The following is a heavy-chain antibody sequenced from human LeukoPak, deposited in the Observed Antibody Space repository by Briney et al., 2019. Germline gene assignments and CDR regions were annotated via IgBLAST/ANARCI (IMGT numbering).Heavy chain of an antibody. V-gene: IGHV4-38-2*02. D-gene: IGHD2-15*01. CDR3: ARVGVVVAATHWFDP. CDR1: GYSISSGYY. Sequence: PSETLSLTCTVSGYSISSGYYWGWIRQPPGKGLEWIGSIYYSGSTYYKPSLKSRVTISVDTSKNQFSLKLSSVTAADTAVYYCARVGVVVAATHWFDPWGQGTLVTVSS. CDR2: IYYSGST. J-gene: IGHJ5*02.